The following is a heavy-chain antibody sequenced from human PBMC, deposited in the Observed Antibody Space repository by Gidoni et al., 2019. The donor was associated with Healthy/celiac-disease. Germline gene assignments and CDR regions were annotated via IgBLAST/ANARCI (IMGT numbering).Heavy chain of an antibody. CDR3: AREARSSSSRSGSYYYMDV. Sequence: QVQLQQWGAGLLKPSETLSLTCAVYGGSFSGYYWSWIRQPPGKGLEWIGEINHSGSTNYNPSLKSLVTISVDTSKNQFSLKRSSLTAADTAVYYCAREARSSSSRSGSYYYMDVWGKGTTVTVSS. D-gene: IGHD6-6*01. CDR2: INHSGST. CDR1: GGSFSGYY. J-gene: IGHJ6*03. V-gene: IGHV4-34*01.